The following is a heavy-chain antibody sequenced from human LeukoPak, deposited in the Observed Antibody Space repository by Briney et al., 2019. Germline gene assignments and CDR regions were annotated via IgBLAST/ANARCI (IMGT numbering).Heavy chain of an antibody. J-gene: IGHJ4*02. D-gene: IGHD6-13*01. V-gene: IGHV3-7*01. CDR2: IKQDGSEK. CDR1: GFTFSSFW. CDR3: ARVAEAAAFDS. Sequence: GGSLRLSCAASGFTFSSFWMRWVRQAPGKGLELVANIKQDGSEKYYVDSVQGRFTISRDNAKNSLYLQMNSLKPEDTAVYYCARVAEAAAFDSWGQGTLVTVSS.